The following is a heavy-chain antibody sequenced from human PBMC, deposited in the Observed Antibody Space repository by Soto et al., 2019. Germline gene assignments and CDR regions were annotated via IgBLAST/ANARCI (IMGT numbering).Heavy chain of an antibody. Sequence: GGSLRLSCAASGFTFSSYSMNWVRQAPGKGLEWVSSISSSSSYIYYADSVKGRFTISRDNAKNSLYLQMNSLRAEDTAVYYCARGEGDSSSPDYYYYYMDVWGKGTTVTVSS. V-gene: IGHV3-21*01. D-gene: IGHD6-13*01. CDR1: GFTFSSYS. J-gene: IGHJ6*03. CDR3: ARGEGDSSSPDYYYYYMDV. CDR2: ISSSSSYI.